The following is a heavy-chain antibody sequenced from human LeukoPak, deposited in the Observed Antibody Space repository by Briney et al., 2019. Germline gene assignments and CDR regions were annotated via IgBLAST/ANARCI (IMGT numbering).Heavy chain of an antibody. Sequence: GGSLRLSCAASGFTFSTYSMKWVRQAPGKGLEWVSYISDSGAMYYADSVKGRFTISRDNAKNSLYLQMNSLRDEDTAVYYCARTKFDYGDYYYYGMDVWGQGTTVTVSS. CDR3: ARTKFDYGDYYYYGMDV. J-gene: IGHJ6*02. D-gene: IGHD4-17*01. V-gene: IGHV3-48*02. CDR2: ISDSGAM. CDR1: GFTFSTYS.